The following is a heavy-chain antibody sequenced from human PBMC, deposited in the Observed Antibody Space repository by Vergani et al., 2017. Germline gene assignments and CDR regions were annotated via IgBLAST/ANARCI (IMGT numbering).Heavy chain of an antibody. D-gene: IGHD1-1*01. V-gene: IGHV4-61*02. CDR2: IYTSGST. J-gene: IGHJ5*02. CDR1: GGSISSGSYY. Sequence: QVQLQESGPGLVKPSQTLSLTCTVSGGSISSGSYYWSWIRQPAGKGLEWIGRIYTSGSTNYNPSLKSRVTISVDTSKNQFSLKLSSVTAADTAVYYCARGIQLEHSYWFDPWGQGTLVTVSS. CDR3: ARGIQLEHSYWFDP.